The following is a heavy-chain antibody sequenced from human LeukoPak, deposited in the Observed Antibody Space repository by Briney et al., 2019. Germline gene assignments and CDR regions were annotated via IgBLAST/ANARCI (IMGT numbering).Heavy chain of an antibody. CDR3: AKFRGSPY. Sequence: GGSLRLSCVVSGLSFSDYAMTWVRQAPGKGLEWVSDISGTGRSTYYADSVKGRFSISRDNSQNTLYLQMNGLRVEDTAIYYCAKFRGSPYWGQETLVTVSS. CDR2: ISGTGRST. CDR1: GLSFSDYA. V-gene: IGHV3-23*01. J-gene: IGHJ4*02.